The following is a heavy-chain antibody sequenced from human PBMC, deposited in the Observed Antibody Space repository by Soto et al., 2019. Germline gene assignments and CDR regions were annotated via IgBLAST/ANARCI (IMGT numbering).Heavy chain of an antibody. D-gene: IGHD2-15*01. J-gene: IGHJ6*02. Sequence: ETLSLTCPVSGASISARTHYWSWIRQSPGGGLEWIASVYYSGTTYYNPSLQNRLTISADRSKNQVSLLLTSVTAADTAVYYCARRKVVITTDSNYLYFAMDVWGPGTKVTVYS. CDR2: VYYSGTT. CDR1: GASISARTHY. CDR3: ARRKVVITTDSNYLYFAMDV. V-gene: IGHV4-39*01.